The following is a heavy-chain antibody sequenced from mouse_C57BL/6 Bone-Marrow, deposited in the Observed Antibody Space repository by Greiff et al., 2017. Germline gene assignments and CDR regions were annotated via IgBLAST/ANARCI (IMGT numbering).Heavy chain of an antibody. Sequence: VQLQQPGAELVKPGASVKLSCKASGYTFTSYWMQWVKQRPGQGLEWIGEIDPSDSYTNYNQKFKGKATLTVDTASSTAYMQLRSLTSEDSAVYYCARDNYYYGSSPAWFAYWGQGTLVTVSA. CDR2: IDPSDSYT. CDR1: GYTFTSYW. CDR3: ARDNYYYGSSPAWFAY. V-gene: IGHV1-50*01. J-gene: IGHJ3*01. D-gene: IGHD1-1*01.